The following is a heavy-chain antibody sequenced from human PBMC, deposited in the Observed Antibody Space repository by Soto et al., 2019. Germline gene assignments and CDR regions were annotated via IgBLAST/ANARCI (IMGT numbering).Heavy chain of an antibody. Sequence: ASVKVSCKASCYTFTSYGSSWVRQAPGQGLEWMGWISAYNGNTNYAQKLQGRVTMTTDTSTSTAYMELRSLRSDDTAVYYCAREGLGYCSSTSCPWAWFYPWGQGTLVTVSA. J-gene: IGHJ5*02. CDR3: AREGLGYCSSTSCPWAWFYP. CDR1: CYTFTSYG. CDR2: ISAYNGNT. D-gene: IGHD2-2*01. V-gene: IGHV1-18*01.